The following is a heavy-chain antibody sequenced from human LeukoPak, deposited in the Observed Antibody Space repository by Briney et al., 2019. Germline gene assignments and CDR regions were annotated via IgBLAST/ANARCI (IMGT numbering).Heavy chain of an antibody. V-gene: IGHV3-11*04. Sequence: PGGSLRLSCAASGFAFSDYYMNWIRQAPGKGLERVSYISNSGSTIYYADSVKGRFTISRDNAKNSLYLQMNSLRAEDTAVYYCASRMVRGVHDAFDIWGQGTMVTVSS. D-gene: IGHD3-10*01. CDR1: GFAFSDYY. CDR2: ISNSGSTI. J-gene: IGHJ3*02. CDR3: ASRMVRGVHDAFDI.